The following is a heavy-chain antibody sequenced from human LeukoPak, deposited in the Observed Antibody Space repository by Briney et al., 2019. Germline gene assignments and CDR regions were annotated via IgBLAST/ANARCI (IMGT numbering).Heavy chain of an antibody. Sequence: PSQTLSLTCTVSGGSISSGSYYWSWIRQPAGKGLEWIGRIYTSGSTNYNPSLKSRVTISVDTSKNQFSLKLSSVTAADTAVYYCARGVASGRELLRGEAFDIWGQGTMVTASS. CDR2: IYTSGST. CDR3: ARGVASGRELLRGEAFDI. V-gene: IGHV4-61*02. CDR1: GGSISSGSYY. J-gene: IGHJ3*02. D-gene: IGHD1-26*01.